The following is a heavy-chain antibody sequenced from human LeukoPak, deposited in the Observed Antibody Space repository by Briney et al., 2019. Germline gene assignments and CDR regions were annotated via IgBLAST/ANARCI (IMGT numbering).Heavy chain of an antibody. CDR3: ARDRGNYDY. V-gene: IGHV3-21*01. D-gene: IGHD4-11*01. Sequence: PGGSLRLSCAASGFTFSSYSMNWVRQAPGKGLEWVSSISISSSYIYYAHSVKGRFTISGDNAKNSLYLQMNSLRAEDTAVYYCARDRGNYDYWGQGTLVTVSS. CDR1: GFTFSSYS. CDR2: ISISSSYI. J-gene: IGHJ4*02.